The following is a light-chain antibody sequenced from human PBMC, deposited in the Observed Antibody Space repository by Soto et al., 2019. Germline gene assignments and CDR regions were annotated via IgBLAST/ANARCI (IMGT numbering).Light chain of an antibody. CDR1: NNL. Sequence: QSALTQSASVSGSPGQSTTISCTGTNNLVSWYQQHPGKAPKVVVYEGTKRPSGVSNRFSGSNSGGTASLTISGLQAKDEASYFCCAYVGARSYVFGPGTKVTVL. CDR2: EGT. CDR3: CAYVGARSYV. V-gene: IGLV2-23*01. J-gene: IGLJ1*01.